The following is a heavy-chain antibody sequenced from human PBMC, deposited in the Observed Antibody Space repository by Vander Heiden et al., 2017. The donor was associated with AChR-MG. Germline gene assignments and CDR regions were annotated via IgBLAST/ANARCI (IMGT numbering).Heavy chain of an antibody. D-gene: IGHD6-13*01. CDR3: ARDAGTF. J-gene: IGHJ4*02. CDR2: VNKDGSEK. V-gene: IGHV3-7*01. Sequence: EVQMVESGGGLVQPGGSRRLSWAASGFTFSTHELTWVRQAPGKGLEWVANVNKDGSEKYYVDSVKGRFTISRDNAKNSLDLQMNSLRVEDTAFYYCARDAGTFWGQGALVTVSS. CDR1: GFTFSTHE.